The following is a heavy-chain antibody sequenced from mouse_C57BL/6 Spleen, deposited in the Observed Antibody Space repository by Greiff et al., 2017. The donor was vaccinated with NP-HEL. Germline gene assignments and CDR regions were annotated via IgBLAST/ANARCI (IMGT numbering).Heavy chain of an antibody. J-gene: IGHJ1*03. CDR2: ISSGGDYI. CDR3: TRDGAPLYYYGSIYWYFDV. CDR1: GFTFSSYA. D-gene: IGHD1-1*01. V-gene: IGHV5-9-1*02. Sequence: EVNVVESGEGLVKPGGSLKLSCAASGFTFSSYAMSWVRQTPEKRLEWVAYISSGGDYIYYADTVKGRFTISRDNARNTLYLQMSSLKSEDTAMYYCTRDGAPLYYYGSIYWYFDVWGTGTTVTVSS.